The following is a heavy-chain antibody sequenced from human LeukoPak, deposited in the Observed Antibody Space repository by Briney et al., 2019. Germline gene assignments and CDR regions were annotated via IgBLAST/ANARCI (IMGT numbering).Heavy chain of an antibody. Sequence: SATLSLTCTVSGYSISSGYYWGWLRQPPGTGLEWIGYIYYSGSTNYNPSLKSRVTISVDTSKNQFSLKLSSVTAADTAVYYCARDPEMATIRGAFDIWGQGIMVTVSS. V-gene: IGHV4-61*01. CDR1: GYSISSGYY. J-gene: IGHJ3*02. CDR2: IYYSGST. CDR3: ARDPEMATIRGAFDI. D-gene: IGHD5-24*01.